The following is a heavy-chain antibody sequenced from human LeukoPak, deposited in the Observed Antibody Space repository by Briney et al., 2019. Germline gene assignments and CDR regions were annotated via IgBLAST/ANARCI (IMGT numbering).Heavy chain of an antibody. CDR2: IKQDGSEK. CDR1: GFTFSSYW. Sequence: GGSLRLSCAASGFTFSSYWMSWVRQAPGKGLEWVANIKQDGSEKYYVDSVKGRFTISRDNAKNSLYLQMNSLRTEDTAVYYCARGPQEWWVLAAFDIWGQGTMVTVSS. D-gene: IGHD2-15*01. CDR3: ARGPQEWWVLAAFDI. J-gene: IGHJ3*02. V-gene: IGHV3-7*01.